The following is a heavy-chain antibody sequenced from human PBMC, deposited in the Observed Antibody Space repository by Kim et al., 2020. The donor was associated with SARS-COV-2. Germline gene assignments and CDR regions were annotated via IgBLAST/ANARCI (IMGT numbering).Heavy chain of an antibody. D-gene: IGHD5-18*01. CDR2: ISSSSSYI. CDR1: GFTFSSYS. J-gene: IGHJ3*02. CDR3: ASPGYSYGQDAFDI. V-gene: IGHV3-21*01. Sequence: GGSLRLSCAASGFTFSSYSMNWVRQAPGKGLEWVSSISSSSSYIYYADSVKGRFTISRDNAKNSLYLQMNSLRAEDTAVYYCASPGYSYGQDAFDIWGQGTMVTVSX.